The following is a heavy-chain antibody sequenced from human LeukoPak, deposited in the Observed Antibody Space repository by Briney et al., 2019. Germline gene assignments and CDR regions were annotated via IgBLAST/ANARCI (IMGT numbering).Heavy chain of an antibody. Sequence: GESLKISCKGSGYSFTSYWIGWVRQMPGKGLEWMGIIDPGDSETRYSPSFRGQVTISVDKSISTAYLQWSSLKASDTAMYYCARRGSYDTSFTFDIWGQGTMVSVSS. J-gene: IGHJ3*02. CDR2: IDPGDSET. V-gene: IGHV5-51*01. CDR3: ARRGSYDTSFTFDI. D-gene: IGHD1-26*01. CDR1: GYSFTSYW.